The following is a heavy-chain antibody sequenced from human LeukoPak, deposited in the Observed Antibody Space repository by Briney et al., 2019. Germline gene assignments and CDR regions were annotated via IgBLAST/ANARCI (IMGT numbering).Heavy chain of an antibody. CDR1: FISCWF. V-gene: IGHV4-59*12. Sequence: FISCWFGRGLQMPAEKVVWRVVYFSGSGGTSYNPSLKSRVTISVDTSMNQSSLQLSSVTAADTAVYYCAREATYGDYAAYYFDYWGQGTLVTVSS. J-gene: IGHJ4*02. D-gene: IGHD4-17*01. CDR3: AREATYGDYAAYYFDY. CDR2: FSGSGGT.